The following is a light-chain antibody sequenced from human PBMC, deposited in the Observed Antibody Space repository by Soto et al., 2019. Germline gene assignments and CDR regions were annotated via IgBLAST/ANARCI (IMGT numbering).Light chain of an antibody. J-gene: IGKJ3*01. Sequence: EIVVAQSPATLSVSPGERATLSCRASQSVSRNLAWYQQKPGQSPRLLIYGASTRATGIPARFSASGSGTEFTLTISSLQSEDFAVYYCQEYSKWPLFTFGPGTRVDFK. V-gene: IGKV3-15*01. CDR1: QSVSRN. CDR2: GAS. CDR3: QEYSKWPLFT.